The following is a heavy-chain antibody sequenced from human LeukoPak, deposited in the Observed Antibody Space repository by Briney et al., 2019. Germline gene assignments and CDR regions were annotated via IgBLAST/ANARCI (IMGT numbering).Heavy chain of an antibody. V-gene: IGHV1-2*06. Sequence: ASVKVSCKASGYTFTGYYMHWVRQAPGQGLECMGRINPNSGGTNYAQKFQGRVTMTRDTSISTAYMELSRLRSDDTAVYYCARERMTTVTTDYYYYMDVWGKGTTVTVSS. CDR3: ARERMTTVTTDYYYYMDV. CDR2: INPNSGGT. CDR1: GYTFTGYY. J-gene: IGHJ6*03. D-gene: IGHD4-17*01.